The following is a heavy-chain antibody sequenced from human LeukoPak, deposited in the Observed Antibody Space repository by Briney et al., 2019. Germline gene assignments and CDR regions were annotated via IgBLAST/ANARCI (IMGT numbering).Heavy chain of an antibody. V-gene: IGHV3-23*01. D-gene: IGHD6-13*01. J-gene: IGHJ4*02. CDR3: AKGSYSSSWSTGDY. CDR2: ISGSGGST. CDR1: GFTFSSYA. Sequence: GGSLRLSCAASGFTFSSYAMSWVRQAPGKGLEWVSAISGSGGSTYYADSVKGRFTISRDNSKNTLYLQMNSLRAEDTAVYYCAKGSYSSSWSTGDYWGQGTLVIVSS.